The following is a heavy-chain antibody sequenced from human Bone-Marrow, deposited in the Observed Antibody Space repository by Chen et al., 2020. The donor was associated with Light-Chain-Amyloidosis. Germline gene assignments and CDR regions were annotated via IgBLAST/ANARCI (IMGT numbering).Heavy chain of an antibody. CDR1: GYTFPNYW. Sequence: EVQLEQSGPEVKKPGESLKISCKGSGYTFPNYWIGWVRQMPGKGLEWVGVIYPDDSEARYRPSFEGQVTISADKSIPTRYPERGSLKGSEPGMYYLAGRRDCYNFDYWGQGTPVTGSS. V-gene: IGHV5-51*01. CDR2: IYPDDSEA. D-gene: IGHD2-21*01. CDR3: AGRRDCYNFDY. J-gene: IGHJ4*02.